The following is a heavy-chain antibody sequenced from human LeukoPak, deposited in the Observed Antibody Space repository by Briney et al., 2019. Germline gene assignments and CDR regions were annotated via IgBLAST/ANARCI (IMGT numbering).Heavy chain of an antibody. D-gene: IGHD2/OR15-2a*01. CDR3: VRHISTNTGYFDS. Sequence: SETLSLTCTVSGASINSHSYYWGWIRRAPGKGLEWIGSVFYDGTSYSNPSLTSRAAVFVDTSRDQFSLDLSFVTAADTALYYCVRHISTNTGYFDSCGQGILVSVSS. V-gene: IGHV4-39*01. CDR1: GASINSHSYY. J-gene: IGHJ4*02. CDR2: VFYDGTS.